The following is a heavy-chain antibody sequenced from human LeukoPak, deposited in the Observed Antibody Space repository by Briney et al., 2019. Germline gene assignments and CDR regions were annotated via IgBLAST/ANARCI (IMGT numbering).Heavy chain of an antibody. CDR3: ARDSPYCIRFLEWLLADY. CDR2: IKQDGSEK. CDR1: GFTFSSYW. Sequence: GGSLRLSCAASGFTFSSYWMSWVRQAPGKGLEWVANIKQDGSEKYYVDSVKGRFTISRDNAKNSLYLQMNSLRAEDTAVYYCARDSPYCIRFLEWLLADYWGQGTLVTVSS. V-gene: IGHV3-7*01. D-gene: IGHD3-3*01. J-gene: IGHJ4*02.